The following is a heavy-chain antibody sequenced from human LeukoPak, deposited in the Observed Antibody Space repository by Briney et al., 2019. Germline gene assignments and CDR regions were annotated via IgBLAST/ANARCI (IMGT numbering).Heavy chain of an antibody. J-gene: IGHJ4*02. CDR3: ARGIAIVGATHLDY. V-gene: IGHV4-39*07. Sequence: SETLSLTCTVSGGSISSSSYYWGWIRQPPGKGLEWIGSIYYSGSTYYNPSLKSRVTMSVDTSKNQFSLKLSSVTAADTAVYYCARGIAIVGATHLDYWGQGTLVTVSS. CDR1: GGSISSSSYY. CDR2: IYYSGST. D-gene: IGHD1-26*01.